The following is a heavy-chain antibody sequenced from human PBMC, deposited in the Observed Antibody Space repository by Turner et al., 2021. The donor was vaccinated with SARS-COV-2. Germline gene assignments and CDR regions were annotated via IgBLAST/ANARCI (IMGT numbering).Heavy chain of an antibody. CDR2: TIPIFGTA. CDR1: GGTFSTYA. V-gene: IGHV1-69*01. D-gene: IGHD6-13*01. CDR3: ARVGVGGSSWPKDFDY. J-gene: IGHJ4*02. Sequence: QVQLVQSGAEVKKPGSSVKVSCKASGGTFSTYAISWVRQAPGQGLEWRGGTIPIFGTANSARKFQGRVTITADESTSTAYMGLSSLRSEDTAVYYCARVGVGGSSWPKDFDYWGQGTLVTVSS.